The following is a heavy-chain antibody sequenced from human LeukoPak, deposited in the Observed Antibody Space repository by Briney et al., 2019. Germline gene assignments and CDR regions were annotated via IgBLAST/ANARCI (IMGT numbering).Heavy chain of an antibody. CDR3: ARTQADFWSGYFSGRFDP. J-gene: IGHJ5*02. Sequence: GGSLRLSCAASGFTFSSYAMSWVRQAPGKGLEWVSAISGSGGSTYYADSVKGRFTISRDNAKNSLYLQMNSLRAEDTALYYCARTQADFWSGYFSGRFDPWGQGTLVTVSS. D-gene: IGHD3-3*01. CDR1: GFTFSSYA. V-gene: IGHV3-23*01. CDR2: ISGSGGST.